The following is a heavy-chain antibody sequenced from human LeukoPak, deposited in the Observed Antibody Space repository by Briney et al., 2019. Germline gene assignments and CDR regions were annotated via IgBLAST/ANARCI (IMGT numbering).Heavy chain of an antibody. CDR3: ARDARIVGATGTLDY. CDR2: IKQDGSEK. V-gene: IGHV3-7*01. Sequence: GGSLRLSCAASGFTFSSYWMNWVRQAPGKGLEWVANIKQDGSEKYYGDSVKGRFTISRDNAKNSLYLQMNSLRAEDTAVYSCARDARIVGATGTLDYWGQGTLVTVSS. D-gene: IGHD1-26*01. CDR1: GFTFSSYW. J-gene: IGHJ4*02.